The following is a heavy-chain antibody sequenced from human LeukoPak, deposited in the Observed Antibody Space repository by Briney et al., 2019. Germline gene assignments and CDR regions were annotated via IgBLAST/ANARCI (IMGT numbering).Heavy chain of an antibody. V-gene: IGHV4-4*02. J-gene: IGHJ4*01. CDR1: GGSISTDNW. Sequence: SDTLPLTCAISGGSISTDNWWHWIRQSPGKGLGWIAEIYHNGDVHYNPSLKSRVTMSVDTSKNQFSLKVNSVTAADTATYFCAREVAAGSYRGFDYWGQGTLVTVSS. CDR2: IYHNGDV. CDR3: AREVAAGSYRGFDY. D-gene: IGHD6-19*01.